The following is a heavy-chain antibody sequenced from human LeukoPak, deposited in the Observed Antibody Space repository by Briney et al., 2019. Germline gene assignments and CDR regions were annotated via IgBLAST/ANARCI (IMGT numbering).Heavy chain of an antibody. V-gene: IGHV4-31*03. Sequence: TLSLTCTVSGGSISSGGYYWSWIRQHPGKGLEWIGYIYYSGSTYYNPSLKSRVTISVDTSKNQFSLKLSSVTAADTAVYYCARAPSITMIVVVTQTHAFDIWGQGTMVTVSS. J-gene: IGHJ3*02. CDR2: IYYSGST. CDR3: ARAPSITMIVVVTQTHAFDI. D-gene: IGHD3-22*01. CDR1: GGSISSGGYY.